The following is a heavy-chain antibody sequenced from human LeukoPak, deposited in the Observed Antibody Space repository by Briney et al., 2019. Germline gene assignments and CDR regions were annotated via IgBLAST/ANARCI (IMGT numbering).Heavy chain of an antibody. J-gene: IGHJ4*02. D-gene: IGHD5-18*01. CDR3: AKDRYSYAFEYSDS. CDR2: IYSGGST. Sequence: PGGSLRLSCAASGFTVSSNYMSWVRQAPGKGLEWVSVIYSGGSTYYADSVKGRFTISRDNSKNTLSLQVSSLRTEDTAVYYCAKDRYSYAFEYSDSWGRGTLVTVSS. CDR1: GFTVSSNY. V-gene: IGHV3-53*05.